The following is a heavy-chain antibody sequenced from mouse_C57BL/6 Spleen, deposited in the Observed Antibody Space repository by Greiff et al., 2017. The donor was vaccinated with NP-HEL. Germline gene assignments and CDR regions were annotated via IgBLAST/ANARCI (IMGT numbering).Heavy chain of an antibody. V-gene: IGHV1-26*01. CDR2: INPNNGGT. CDR1: GYTFTDYY. CDR3: ARYYYSNYGASFDY. Sequence: VQLQQSGPELVKPGASVKISCTASGYTFTDYYMNWVKQSHGKSLEWIGDINPNNGGTSYNQKFKGKATLTVDKSSSTAYMELRSLTSEDSAVYYCARYYYSNYGASFDYWGQGTTLTVSS. D-gene: IGHD2-5*01. J-gene: IGHJ2*01.